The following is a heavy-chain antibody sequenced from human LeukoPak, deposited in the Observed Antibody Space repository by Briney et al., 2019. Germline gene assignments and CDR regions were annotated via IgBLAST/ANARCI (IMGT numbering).Heavy chain of an antibody. D-gene: IGHD3-10*01. CDR3: ARRIDGFGELDYFDY. CDR1: GGSINSGTYY. CDR2: IYPSGTT. J-gene: IGHJ4*02. V-gene: IGHV4-61*02. Sequence: SQTLSLTCTVSGGSINSGTYYWSWIRQPAGKGLEWIGRIYPSGTTNYNPSLKSRVTISVDTSKNQFSLKLSSVTAADTAVYYCARRIDGFGELDYFDYWGQGTLVTVSS.